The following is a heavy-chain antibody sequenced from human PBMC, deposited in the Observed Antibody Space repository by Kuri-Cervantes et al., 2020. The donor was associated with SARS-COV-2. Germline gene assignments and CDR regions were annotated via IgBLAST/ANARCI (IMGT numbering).Heavy chain of an antibody. CDR2: ISSSSSTI. V-gene: IGHV3-48*01. J-gene: IGHJ3*02. CDR1: GFTFSSYS. D-gene: IGHD1-26*01. CDR3: ARGASREKAPVRAFDI. Sequence: GGSLRLSCAASGFTFSSYSMNWVRQAPGKGLEWASYISSSSSTIYYADSVKGRFTISRDNAKNSLYLQMNSLRAEDTAVYYCARGASREKAPVRAFDIWGQGTMVTVSS.